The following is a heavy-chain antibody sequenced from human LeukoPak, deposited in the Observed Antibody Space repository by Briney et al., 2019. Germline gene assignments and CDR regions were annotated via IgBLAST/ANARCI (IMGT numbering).Heavy chain of an antibody. CDR2: INTSGGST. V-gene: IGHV3-23*01. Sequence: GGSLRLSCAASGFTFSSYAMNWVRQAPGKGLEWVSSINTSGGSTYYADSVKGRFTISRDNSKNTLYLQMNSLRAEDTAVYYCAVYSTVTTFHWGQGTLVTVSS. J-gene: IGHJ4*02. D-gene: IGHD4-17*01. CDR3: AVYSTVTTFH. CDR1: GFTFSSYA.